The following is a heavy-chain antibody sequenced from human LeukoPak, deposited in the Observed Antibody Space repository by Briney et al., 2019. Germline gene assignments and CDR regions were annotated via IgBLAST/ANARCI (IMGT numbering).Heavy chain of an antibody. D-gene: IGHD1-26*01. Sequence: GTSVKVSCKASGFTFTSSAMQWVRQARGQRLEWIGWIVVGSGNTNYAQKFQERVTITRDMSTSTAYMELSSLRSEDTAVYYCAAGGGIVEATTAFDIWGQGTMVTVSS. CDR1: GFTFTSSA. CDR3: AAGGGIVEATTAFDI. J-gene: IGHJ3*02. CDR2: IVVGSGNT. V-gene: IGHV1-58*02.